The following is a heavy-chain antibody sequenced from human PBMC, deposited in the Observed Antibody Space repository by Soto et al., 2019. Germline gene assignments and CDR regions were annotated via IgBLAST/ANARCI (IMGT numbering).Heavy chain of an antibody. CDR1: VLRFGEHS. D-gene: IGHD2-2*02. CDR3: AREYTAWPLAYGLDV. V-gene: IGHV3-21*01. Sequence: GGALRLSCPDPVLRFGEHSINWVRQAPGKGLEWVSSISSRSDIYYADSLKGRFTISRDNAKNSVSLQMNSLRAEDTAVYYCAREYTAWPLAYGLDVWGQGTTVTVSS. CDR2: ISSRSDI. J-gene: IGHJ6*02.